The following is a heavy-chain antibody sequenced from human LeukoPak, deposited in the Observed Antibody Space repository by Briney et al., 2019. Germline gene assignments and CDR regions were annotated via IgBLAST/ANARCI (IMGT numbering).Heavy chain of an antibody. Sequence: GGSLRLSCAASGFTVSSNYMSWIRQAPGKGLEWVSVIYSGGGTYYAGSVKGRFTISRDNSKNTLYLQMNSLRAEDTAVYYCARDDGSSPYDYWGQGTLVTASS. CDR2: IYSGGGT. CDR1: GFTVSSNY. CDR3: ARDDGSSPYDY. D-gene: IGHD6-6*01. V-gene: IGHV3-66*02. J-gene: IGHJ4*02.